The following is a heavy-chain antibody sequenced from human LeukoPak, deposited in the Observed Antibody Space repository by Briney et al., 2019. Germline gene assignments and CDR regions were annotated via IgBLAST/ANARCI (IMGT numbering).Heavy chain of an antibody. J-gene: IGHJ3*02. CDR2: INPNSGGT. CDR1: GYTFTDYY. V-gene: IGHV1-2*02. D-gene: IGHD3-10*01. Sequence: ASVKVSCKASGYTFTDYYIHWVRQAPGQGLEWMGWINPNSGGTNYAQKFQGRVTMTRDTSISTAYMELSRLRSDDTAVYYCARALAGSSAPFDIWGQGTMVTVSS. CDR3: ARALAGSSAPFDI.